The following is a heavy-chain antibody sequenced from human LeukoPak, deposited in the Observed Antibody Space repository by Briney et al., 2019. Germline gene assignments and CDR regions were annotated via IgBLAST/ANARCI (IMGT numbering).Heavy chain of an antibody. V-gene: IGHV4-34*01. CDR2: INHSGST. J-gene: IGHJ4*02. Sequence: SETLSLTCAVYGGSLSGYYWSWIRQPPGKGLEWIGEINHSGSTNYNPSLKSRVTISVDTSKNQFSLKLSSVTAADTAVYYCARDSDSSGWSRGSFDYWGQGTLVTVSS. CDR1: GGSLSGYY. CDR3: ARDSDSSGWSRGSFDY. D-gene: IGHD6-19*01.